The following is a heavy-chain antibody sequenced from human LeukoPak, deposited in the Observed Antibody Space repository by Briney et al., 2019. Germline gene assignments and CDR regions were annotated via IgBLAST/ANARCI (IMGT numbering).Heavy chain of an antibody. D-gene: IGHD3-22*01. J-gene: IGHJ6*02. CDR3: ARMRQNYYDSSGYSRYYGMDV. V-gene: IGHV1-46*01. Sequence: ASVKVSCKASGYTFTSYYMHWVRQAPGQGLEWMGIINPSGGSTSYAQKFQGRVTMTRDTSTSTVYMQLSSLRSEDTAVYYCARMRQNYYDSSGYSRYYGMDVWGQGTTVTVSS. CDR1: GYTFTSYY. CDR2: INPSGGST.